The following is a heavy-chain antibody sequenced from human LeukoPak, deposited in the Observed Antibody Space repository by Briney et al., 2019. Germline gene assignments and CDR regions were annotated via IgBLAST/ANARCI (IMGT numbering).Heavy chain of an antibody. Sequence: ASVKVSCKASGYRFNDYYMFWIRQAPGQGIEWVGWINPKTGVTSYAQKFQGRVTVTTDTSISTLYMELNSLISDDTAVYYCARDHVSAKDDRNFDYWGQGTLVTVSS. CDR2: INPKTGVT. CDR3: ARDHVSAKDDRNFDY. V-gene: IGHV1-2*02. D-gene: IGHD1-14*01. J-gene: IGHJ4*02. CDR1: GYRFNDYY.